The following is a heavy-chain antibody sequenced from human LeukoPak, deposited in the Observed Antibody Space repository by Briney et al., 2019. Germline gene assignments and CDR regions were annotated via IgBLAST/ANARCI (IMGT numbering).Heavy chain of an antibody. V-gene: IGHV4-34*01. CDR3: ARHFRRRDIVVVVAASDAFDI. Sequence: SETLSLTCAVYGGSFSGYYWSWIRQPPGKGLEWIGEINHSGSTNYNPSLKSRATISVDTSKNQFSLKLSSVTAADTAVYYCARHFRRRDIVVVVAASDAFDIWGQGTMVTVSS. J-gene: IGHJ3*02. CDR2: INHSGST. D-gene: IGHD2-15*01. CDR1: GGSFSGYY.